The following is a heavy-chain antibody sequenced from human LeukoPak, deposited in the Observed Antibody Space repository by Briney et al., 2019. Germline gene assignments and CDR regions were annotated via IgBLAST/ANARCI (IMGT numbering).Heavy chain of an antibody. V-gene: IGHV3-23*01. CDR2: ISGSGGST. Sequence: HSGGSLRLSCAASGFTFSSYAMNWVRQAPGKGLEWVSAISGSGGSTYYADSVKGRFTISRDNSKNTLYLQMNSLRAEDTAVYYCAKDKDYGDYVLDYWGQGTLVTVSS. D-gene: IGHD4-17*01. CDR1: GFTFSSYA. J-gene: IGHJ4*02. CDR3: AKDKDYGDYVLDY.